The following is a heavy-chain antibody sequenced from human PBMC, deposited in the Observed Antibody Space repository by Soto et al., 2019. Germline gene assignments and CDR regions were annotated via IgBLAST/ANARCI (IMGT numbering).Heavy chain of an antibody. Sequence: PGGSLRLSCAASGFTFSSYAMSWVRQAPGKGLEWVSAISGSGGSTYYADPVKGRFTISRDNSKNTLYLQMNSLRAEDTAVYYCAKGMVRGVIDSDFDYWGQGTLVTVSS. J-gene: IGHJ4*02. D-gene: IGHD3-10*01. CDR3: AKGMVRGVIDSDFDY. CDR1: GFTFSSYA. V-gene: IGHV3-23*01. CDR2: ISGSGGST.